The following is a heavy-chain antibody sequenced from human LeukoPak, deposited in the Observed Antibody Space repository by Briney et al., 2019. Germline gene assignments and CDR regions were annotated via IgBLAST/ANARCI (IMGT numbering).Heavy chain of an antibody. J-gene: IGHJ4*02. D-gene: IGHD1-1*01. Sequence: GGSLRLSCTASGFTFSNYAMSWIRQAPGKGLEWVSYISSSGSTIYYADSVKGRFTISRDNAKNSLYLQMNSLRAEDTAVYYCARDQNWNDEGDYWGQGTLVTVSS. V-gene: IGHV3-11*04. CDR3: ARDQNWNDEGDY. CDR1: GFTFSNYA. CDR2: ISSSGSTI.